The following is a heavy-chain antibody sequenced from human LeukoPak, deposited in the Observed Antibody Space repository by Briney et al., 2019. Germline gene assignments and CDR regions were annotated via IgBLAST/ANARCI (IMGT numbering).Heavy chain of an antibody. D-gene: IGHD3-9*01. J-gene: IGHJ6*02. CDR2: ISGSGGST. CDR1: GFTVSSNY. CDR3: AREVRYFDWFVDV. V-gene: IGHV3-53*01. Sequence: HSGGSLRLSCAASGFTVSSNYMSWVRQAPGKGLEWVSAISGSGGSTYYADSGKGRFTISRDNSKNTLYLQMNSLRAEDTAVYYCAREVRYFDWFVDVWGQGTTVTVSS.